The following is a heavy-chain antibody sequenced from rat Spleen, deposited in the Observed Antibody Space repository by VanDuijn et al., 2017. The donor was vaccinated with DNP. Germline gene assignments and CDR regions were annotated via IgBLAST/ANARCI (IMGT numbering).Heavy chain of an antibody. D-gene: IGHD1-12*03. J-gene: IGHJ3*01. CDR3: TRLGTYYDGYPYNWFAY. V-gene: IGHV5S14*01. CDR2: ISTGGGNT. Sequence: EVQLVESGGGLVQPGRSLKLSCAASGFTFSNYGMAWVRQTPTKGLEWVASISTGGGNTYYRDSVKGRFTISRDNAKNTQYLQMDSLRSEDTATYYCTRLGTYYDGYPYNWFAYWGQGTLVTVSS. CDR1: GFTFSNYG.